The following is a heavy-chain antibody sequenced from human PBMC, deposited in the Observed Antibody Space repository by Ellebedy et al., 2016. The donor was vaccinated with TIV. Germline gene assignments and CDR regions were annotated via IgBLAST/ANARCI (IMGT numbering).Heavy chain of an antibody. J-gene: IGHJ5*02. Sequence: GGSLRLSCAASGFTFSDYYMIWIRQAPGKGLEWVSYISNSGSTIYYADSVKGRFTISRDNAKNSLSLLMHSLRAEDTAVYYCARDARFIDQQHNWFDPWGQGTLVTVSS. CDR3: ARDARFIDQQHNWFDP. CDR1: GFTFSDYY. CDR2: ISNSGSTI. D-gene: IGHD2-2*01. V-gene: IGHV3-11*01.